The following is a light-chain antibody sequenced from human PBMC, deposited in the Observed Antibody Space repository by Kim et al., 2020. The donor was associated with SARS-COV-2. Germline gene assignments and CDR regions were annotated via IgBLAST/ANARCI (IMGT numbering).Light chain of an antibody. CDR2: GAS. J-gene: IGKJ2*01. CDR3: EQYGSSPYT. CDR1: QSVSSTH. V-gene: IGKV3-20*01. Sequence: YPGERATLACRASQSVSSTHLAGYQQKPGQAPRPLIVGASNRATGISDRFSGSGSGTDFTLIISGLEPEDFAVYYGEQYGSSPYTFGKGTKLE.